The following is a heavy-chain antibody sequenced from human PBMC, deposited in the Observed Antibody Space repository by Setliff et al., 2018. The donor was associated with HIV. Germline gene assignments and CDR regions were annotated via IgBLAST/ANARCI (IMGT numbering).Heavy chain of an antibody. D-gene: IGHD1-26*01. CDR2: HYHDGTS. Sequence: PGGSLRLSCAASGFTFSSYAISWVRQAPGKGLEWVGSHYHDGTSFYNPSLKSRVTISVDTSKNQFSLKLSSVTAADTAVYYCARVSVGATGLYAFDMWGQGTMVTVSS. CDR3: ARVSVGATGLYAFDM. V-gene: IGHV4-38-2*01. J-gene: IGHJ3*02. CDR1: GFTFSSYA.